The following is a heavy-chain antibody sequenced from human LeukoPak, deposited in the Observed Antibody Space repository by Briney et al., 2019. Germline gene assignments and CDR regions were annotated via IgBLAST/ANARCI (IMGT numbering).Heavy chain of an antibody. Sequence: PGGSLRLSCAASGFTFSSYWMSWVRQAPGKGLEWVANIKQDGSEEYYVDSVKGRFTISRDNAKNSLYLQMNSLRSEDTAVYYCATDQTAGPHWGQGTMVTVSS. CDR3: ATDQTAGPH. J-gene: IGHJ3*01. D-gene: IGHD6-13*01. V-gene: IGHV3-7*03. CDR2: IKQDGSEE. CDR1: GFTFSSYW.